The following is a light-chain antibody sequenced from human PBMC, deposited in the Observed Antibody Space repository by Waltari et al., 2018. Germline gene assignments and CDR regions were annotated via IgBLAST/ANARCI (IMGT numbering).Light chain of an antibody. CDR1: QSISNY. CDR2: DAS. V-gene: IGKV1-9*01. J-gene: IGKJ4*01. Sequence: DFHLTQSPSFLSASLGDSVPITCRASQSISNYLAWYQQRPGGAPKLLIYDASTLEGWVPSRFSGSGSGTEFTLTISSLQPEDFASYYCQQLYTFPRSFGGGTRLQIK. CDR3: QQLYTFPRS.